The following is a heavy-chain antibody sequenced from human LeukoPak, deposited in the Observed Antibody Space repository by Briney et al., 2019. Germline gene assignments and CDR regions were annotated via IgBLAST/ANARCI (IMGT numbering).Heavy chain of an antibody. CDR3: ARDKNWAFDY. V-gene: IGHV3-48*01. Sequence: GGSLRLSCAASGFAFTTYSINWVRQAPGKGLEWVSYINSDSSFISYADSVKGRFTVSRDNAKNSLYLQMNSLRAEDTAVYYCARDKNWAFDYRGQGTLVTVSS. CDR2: INSDSSFI. D-gene: IGHD7-27*01. CDR1: GFAFTTYS. J-gene: IGHJ4*02.